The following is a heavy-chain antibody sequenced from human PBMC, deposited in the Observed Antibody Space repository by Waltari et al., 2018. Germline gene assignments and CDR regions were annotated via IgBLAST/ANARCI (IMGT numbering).Heavy chain of an antibody. Sequence: EVQLVESGGGLVKPGGSLRLSCAASGFPFSSYSLNWVRQAPGKGLEGVSSISSSSSYIYYADSVKGRFTISRDNAKNSLYLQMNSLRAEDTAVYYCARDLTDYYDSSGYYYPRYFDYWGQGTLVTVSS. D-gene: IGHD3-22*01. CDR2: ISSSSSYI. V-gene: IGHV3-21*01. CDR1: GFPFSSYS. CDR3: ARDLTDYYDSSGYYYPRYFDY. J-gene: IGHJ4*02.